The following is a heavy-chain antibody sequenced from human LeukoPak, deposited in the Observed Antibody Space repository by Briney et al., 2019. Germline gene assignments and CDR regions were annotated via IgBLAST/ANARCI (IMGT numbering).Heavy chain of an antibody. V-gene: IGHV4-39*01. CDR3: ARRELRFLEWSSYYFDY. Sequence: PSETLSLTCTVSGGSISSSMDYWGWIRQPPGKGLEWIGSIYYSGSTYYNPSLKSRVTISVDTSKNQFSLKLSSVTAADTAVYYCARRELRFLEWSSYYFDYWGQGNLVTVSS. D-gene: IGHD3-3*01. CDR1: GGSISSSMDY. CDR2: IYYSGST. J-gene: IGHJ4*02.